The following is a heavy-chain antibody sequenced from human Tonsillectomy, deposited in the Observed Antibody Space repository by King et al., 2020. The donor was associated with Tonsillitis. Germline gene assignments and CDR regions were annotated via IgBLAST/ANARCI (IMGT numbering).Heavy chain of an antibody. CDR1: GFTFSSYW. J-gene: IGHJ3*02. Sequence: VQLVESGGGLVQPGGSLRLSSAASGFTFSSYWMHWVRQAPGKGLVWVSHINSDGNSTSYADSEKGRFTISRDNAKNTLYLQMNSLRAEDTAVYYCARVGGSGWPNDAFDIWGQGTMVTVSS. CDR2: INSDGNST. V-gene: IGHV3-74*01. D-gene: IGHD6-19*01. CDR3: ARVGGSGWPNDAFDI.